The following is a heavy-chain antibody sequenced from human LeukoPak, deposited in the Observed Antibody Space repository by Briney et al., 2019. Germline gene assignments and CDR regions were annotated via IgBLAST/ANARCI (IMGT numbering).Heavy chain of an antibody. CDR3: ARDSSIAYCGGDCYSGSLFDY. J-gene: IGHJ4*02. CDR2: ISSSAGTM. V-gene: IGHV3-48*03. D-gene: IGHD2-21*02. Sequence: GGSLRLSCAASGFTFSSYDMNWVRQAPGKGLEWVSYISSSAGTMYYADSVKGRFTISRDNAKNSLYLQMNSLRAEDTAVYYCARDSSIAYCGGDCYSGSLFDYWGQGTLVTVSS. CDR1: GFTFSSYD.